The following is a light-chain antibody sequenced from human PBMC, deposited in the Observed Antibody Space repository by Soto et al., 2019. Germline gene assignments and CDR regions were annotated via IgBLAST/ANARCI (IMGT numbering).Light chain of an antibody. Sequence: VVMTQSPLSLPVTLGQPASISCRSSQSLVYSDGNTYLNWFQQRPGQSPRRLIYKVSNRDSGVPERFSGSGSGNDFTLTISRVEAEDVGVYDCIQRTHWPRTFGQGTKVGIK. J-gene: IGKJ1*01. CDR2: KVS. CDR3: IQRTHWPRT. CDR1: QSLVYSDGNTY. V-gene: IGKV2-30*01.